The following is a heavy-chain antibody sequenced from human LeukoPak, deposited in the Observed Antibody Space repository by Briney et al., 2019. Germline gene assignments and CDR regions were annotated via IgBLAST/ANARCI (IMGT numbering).Heavy chain of an antibody. Sequence: SETLSLTCAVYGGSFSGYYWSWIRQPPGKGLEWIGEINHSGSTNYNPSLKSRVTISVDTSKNQFSLKLSSVTAADTAVYYCARDFHKSTDNWFDPWGQGTLVTVSS. V-gene: IGHV4-34*01. CDR1: GGSFSGYY. CDR3: ARDFHKSTDNWFDP. CDR2: INHSGST. D-gene: IGHD2/OR15-2a*01. J-gene: IGHJ5*02.